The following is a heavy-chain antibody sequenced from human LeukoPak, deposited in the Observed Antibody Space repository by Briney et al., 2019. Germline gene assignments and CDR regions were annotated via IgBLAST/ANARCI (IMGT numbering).Heavy chain of an antibody. V-gene: IGHV4-61*02. CDR3: AREGSVHLPFLI. Sequence: PSETLSLTCTVSGGSISSGSYYWSWIRQPAGKGLEWIGRIYTSGSTNYNPSLKSRVTISVDTSKNQFSLKLSSVTAADTAVYYCAREGSVHLPFLIWGQGALVTVSS. CDR1: GGSISSGSYY. CDR2: IYTSGST. D-gene: IGHD3-3*01. J-gene: IGHJ4*02.